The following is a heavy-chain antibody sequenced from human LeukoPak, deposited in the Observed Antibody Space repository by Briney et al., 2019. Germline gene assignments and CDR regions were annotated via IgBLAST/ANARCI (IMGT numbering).Heavy chain of an antibody. D-gene: IGHD4/OR15-4a*01. CDR3: ARAWNGCSDY. CDR2: ISGYNGNT. J-gene: IGHJ4*02. Sequence: GASVKVSCKASGYTFTSYGMGWARQAPGQGLEWMGWISGYNGNTNYAQKLQDRVTMTTDTSTSTAYMELRSLRSDDTAVYYCARAWNGCSDYWGQGTLVTVSS. CDR1: GYTFTSYG. V-gene: IGHV1-18*01.